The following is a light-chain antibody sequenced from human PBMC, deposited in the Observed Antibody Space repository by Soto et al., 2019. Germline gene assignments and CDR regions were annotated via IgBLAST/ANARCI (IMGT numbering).Light chain of an antibody. V-gene: IGKV1-5*03. J-gene: IGKJ1*01. Sequence: DIQMPQSPSTLSGSVVDRFPITFRASQTISSWLAWYQQKPGKAPKLLIYKASTLKSGVPSRFSGSGSGTEFTLTISSLQPDDFATYYCQNYNSYSEACGQGTKVDIK. CDR3: QNYNSYSEA. CDR1: QTISSW. CDR2: KAS.